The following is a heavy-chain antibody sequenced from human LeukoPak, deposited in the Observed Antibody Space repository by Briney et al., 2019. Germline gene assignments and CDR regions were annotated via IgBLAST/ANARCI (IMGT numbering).Heavy chain of an antibody. Sequence: ASVKVSCKAFGYTFTSYYMHWVRQAPGQGLEWMGIINPGGGSTSYAQKFQGRVTMTRDTSTSTVYMELSSLRSEDTAVYYCARDRDILTGYDYYYYYMDVWGKGTTVTVSS. CDR1: GYTFTSYY. J-gene: IGHJ6*03. CDR3: ARDRDILTGYDYYYYYMDV. CDR2: INPGGGST. V-gene: IGHV1-46*01. D-gene: IGHD3-9*01.